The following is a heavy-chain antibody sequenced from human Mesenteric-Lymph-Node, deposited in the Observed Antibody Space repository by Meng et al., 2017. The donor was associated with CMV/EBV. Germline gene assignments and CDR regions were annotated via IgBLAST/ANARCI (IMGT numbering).Heavy chain of an antibody. J-gene: IGHJ4*02. V-gene: IGHV3-23*03. CDR3: TRSAGGNYFDY. D-gene: IGHD3-16*01. Sequence: SLVASGFTFSRYTMIWVRQAPGKGLEWVSVIYSGGSSTSYAGSVKGRFTISRDNSKNTLHLQMNSLRADDTAVYYCTRSAGGNYFDYWGQGTLVTVSS. CDR2: IYSGGSST. CDR1: GFTFSRYT.